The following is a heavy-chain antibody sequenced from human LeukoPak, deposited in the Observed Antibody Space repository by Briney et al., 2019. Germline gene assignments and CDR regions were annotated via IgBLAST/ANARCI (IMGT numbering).Heavy chain of an antibody. CDR2: IFTSGIT. J-gene: IGHJ6*03. CDR1: GGSISTYY. CDR3: ARVFDKDV. V-gene: IGHV4-4*07. Sequence: SETLSLTCTVSGGSISTYYWSWIRQPAGKGLEWIGRIFTSGITHYNPSLKSRVTMSIDTSKSQFSLRLSSVTAADTAVYYCARVFDKDVWGKGTTVTVSS. D-gene: IGHD2-21*01.